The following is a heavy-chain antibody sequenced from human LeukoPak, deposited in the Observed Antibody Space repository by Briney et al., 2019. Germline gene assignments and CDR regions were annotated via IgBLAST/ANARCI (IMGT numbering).Heavy chain of an antibody. Sequence: ASVKVSCKASGYTFTSYDINWVRQATGQGPEWMGWMNPNSGNTGYAQKFQGRVTMTRNTSISTAYMELSSLRSEDTAVYYCARGTLVRRADYYYYGMDVWGQGTTVTVSS. CDR1: GYTFTSYD. D-gene: IGHD3-10*01. V-gene: IGHV1-8*01. J-gene: IGHJ6*02. CDR2: MNPNSGNT. CDR3: ARGTLVRRADYYYYGMDV.